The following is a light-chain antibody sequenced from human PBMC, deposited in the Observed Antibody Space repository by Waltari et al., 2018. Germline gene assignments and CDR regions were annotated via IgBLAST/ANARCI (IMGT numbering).Light chain of an antibody. CDR2: RAS. J-gene: IGKJ4*01. V-gene: IGKV1-5*03. Sequence: DIQMTQYPSTMSASIGDRIPITCRASQSISVWLAWYQQKPGRAPKLLIFRASSLESGVPSRFSGSGSGTEFTLTISSLQPDDFATYYCQQYSTYSTTFGGGTKVEIK. CDR1: QSISVW. CDR3: QQYSTYSTT.